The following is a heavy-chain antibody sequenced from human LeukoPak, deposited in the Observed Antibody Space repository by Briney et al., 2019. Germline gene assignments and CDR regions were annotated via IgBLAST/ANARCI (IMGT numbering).Heavy chain of an antibody. CDR1: GLTFTDFW. D-gene: IGHD2-2*01. Sequence: GGSLRLSCAASGLTFTDFWMNWVRLAPGRGLERLANIKPDGSEKYYVDSVKGRFAISRDNAKNEVYLEMNSLRAEDTGVYYCSGRDSSRSPRAYWGQGTLVSVSS. V-gene: IGHV3-7*01. J-gene: IGHJ4*02. CDR2: IKPDGSEK. CDR3: SGRDSSRSPRAY.